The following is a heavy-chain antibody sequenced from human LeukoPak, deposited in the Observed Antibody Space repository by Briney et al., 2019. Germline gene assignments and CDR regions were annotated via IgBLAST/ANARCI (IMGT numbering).Heavy chain of an antibody. CDR2: ISSSSSTI. CDR3: AGGDRNGWYFYY. J-gene: IGHJ4*02. Sequence: PGGSLRLSCAASGFTFSSYSMNWVRQAPGKGLEWVSYISSSSSTIYYADSVKGRFTISRDNAKNSLYLQMSSLRAEDTALYLCAGGDRNGWYFYYWGQGTLVTVSS. CDR1: GFTFSSYS. V-gene: IGHV3-48*04. D-gene: IGHD6-19*01.